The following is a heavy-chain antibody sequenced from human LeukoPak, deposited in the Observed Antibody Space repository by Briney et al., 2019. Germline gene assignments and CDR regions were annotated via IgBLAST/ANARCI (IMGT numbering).Heavy chain of an antibody. V-gene: IGHV4-61*02. Sequence: PSQTLSLTCTVSGDSISSGDYYWSWIRQPAGKGLEWIGRISSSGSTNYNPSLKSRVTISVDTSKNQFSLKLSSVTAADTAVYYCAGEYYYGSGTGAFDIWGQGTMVTVSS. CDR3: AGEYYYGSGTGAFDI. J-gene: IGHJ3*02. CDR2: ISSSGST. D-gene: IGHD3-10*01. CDR1: GDSISSGDYY.